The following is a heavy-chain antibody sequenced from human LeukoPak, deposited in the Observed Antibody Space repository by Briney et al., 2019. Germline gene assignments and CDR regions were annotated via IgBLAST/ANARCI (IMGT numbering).Heavy chain of an antibody. J-gene: IGHJ5*01. Sequence: GRSLILSCTASGFTFGDYAVSWFRQAPGKGLEWVGFIRSKAYGGTTEYAASLKGRITISRDDSKTIAYLQMSSLKTEDTAVYYCSRGRRSPDSWGQGTLVTVSS. CDR1: GFTFGDYA. V-gene: IGHV3-49*03. D-gene: IGHD5-24*01. CDR2: IRSKAYGGTT. CDR3: SRGRRSPDS.